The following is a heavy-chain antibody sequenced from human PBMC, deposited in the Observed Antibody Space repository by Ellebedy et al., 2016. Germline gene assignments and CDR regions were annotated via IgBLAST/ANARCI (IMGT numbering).Heavy chain of an antibody. CDR1: GFTFSSYS. CDR3: ARDLKSGSYRAFDI. V-gene: IGHV3-21*01. Sequence: GESLKISXAASGFTFSSYSMNWVRKAPGKGLEWVSSISSSSSYIYYADSVKGRFTISRDNAKNSLYLQMNSLRAEDTAVYYCARDLKSGSYRAFDIWGQGTMVTVSS. CDR2: ISSSSSYI. D-gene: IGHD1-26*01. J-gene: IGHJ3*02.